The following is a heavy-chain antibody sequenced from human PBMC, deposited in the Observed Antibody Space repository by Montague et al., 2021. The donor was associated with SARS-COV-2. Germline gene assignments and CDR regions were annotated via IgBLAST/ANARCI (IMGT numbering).Heavy chain of an antibody. CDR3: ARDFAHYTGYVAGYFDY. Sequence: SLRLSCAASGFTFSSYWMSWVRQAPGKGLEWVASIKVDGSEKDYVESVKGRFTISRDNAKNSLHLQMNSLRADDTAVYYCARDFAHYTGYVAGYFDYWGQGTLVTVSS. D-gene: IGHD5-12*01. J-gene: IGHJ4*02. V-gene: IGHV3-7*05. CDR2: IKVDGSEK. CDR1: GFTFSSYW.